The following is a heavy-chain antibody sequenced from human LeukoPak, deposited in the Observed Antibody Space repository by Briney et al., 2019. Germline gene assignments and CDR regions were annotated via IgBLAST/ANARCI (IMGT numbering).Heavy chain of an antibody. CDR2: INPNSGGT. Sequence: ASVKVSCKASGYTFTGYYMHWVRQAPGQGLEWMGWINPNSGGTNYAQKFQGRVTMTRDTSISTAYMELSRLRSDDTAVYYCARVKRTTPLYGMDVWGQGTTVTVSS. CDR3: ARVKRTTPLYGMDV. V-gene: IGHV1-2*02. J-gene: IGHJ6*02. CDR1: GYTFTGYY. D-gene: IGHD4-17*01.